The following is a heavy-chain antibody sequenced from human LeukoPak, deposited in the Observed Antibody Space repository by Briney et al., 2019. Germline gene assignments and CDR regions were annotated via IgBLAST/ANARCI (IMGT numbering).Heavy chain of an antibody. J-gene: IGHJ4*01. CDR1: GHTFTGFY. CDR2: VNPNNGDT. CDR3: ATSSPFSYYFDS. Sequence: ASVKVSCKASGHTFTGFYIQWVRQAPGQGLEWMGWVNPNNGDTNYAENFHGRVTLTTDTSISTAYMELNGLISDDTAVYYCATSSPFSYYFDSWGQGTLVTVSS. D-gene: IGHD2-2*01. V-gene: IGHV1-2*02.